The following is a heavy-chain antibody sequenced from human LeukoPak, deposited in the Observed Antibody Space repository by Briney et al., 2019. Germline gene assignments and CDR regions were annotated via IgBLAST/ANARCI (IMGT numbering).Heavy chain of an antibody. J-gene: IGHJ4*02. CDR1: GYTLTSYG. CDR3: ARRDILTDLDY. D-gene: IGHD3-9*01. V-gene: IGHV1-18*01. CDR2: ISAYNGNT. Sequence: GASVKVSCKTSGYTLTSYGISWVRQAPGQGLEWMGWISAYNGNTNYAQKLQGRVTMTTDTSTSTAYMELRSLRSDDTAVYYCARRDILTDLDYWGQGTLVTVSS.